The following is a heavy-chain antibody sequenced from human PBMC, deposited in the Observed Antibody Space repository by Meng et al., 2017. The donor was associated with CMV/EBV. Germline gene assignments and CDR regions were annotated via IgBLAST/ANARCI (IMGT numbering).Heavy chain of an antibody. D-gene: IGHD3-10*01. CDR1: GYNFINHY. V-gene: IGHV1-46*01. CDR2: LNPSGGSP. CDR3: ARVPTRSYYPLYYFDY. J-gene: IGHJ4*02. Sequence: GYNFINHYRDWVRQAPGQGLEWMGMLNPSGGSPTYAQKFQARVTLTRDTSTRTVYMELSGLRSEDTAVYYCARVPTRSYYPLYYFDYWGQGTLVTVSS.